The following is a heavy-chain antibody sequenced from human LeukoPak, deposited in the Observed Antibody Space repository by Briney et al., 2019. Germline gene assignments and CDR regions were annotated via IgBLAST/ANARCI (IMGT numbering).Heavy chain of an antibody. J-gene: IGHJ5*02. CDR1: GFTFDDYA. CDR3: AKDRIAAAGTFDP. V-gene: IGHV3-9*01. CDR2: ISWNSGSI. D-gene: IGHD6-13*01. Sequence: PGRSLRLSCAASGFTFDDYAMHWVRQAPGKGLEWVSGISWNSGSIGYADSVKGRFTISRDNAKNSLYLQMNSLRAEDTAVYYCAKDRIAAAGTFDPWGQGTLVTVSS.